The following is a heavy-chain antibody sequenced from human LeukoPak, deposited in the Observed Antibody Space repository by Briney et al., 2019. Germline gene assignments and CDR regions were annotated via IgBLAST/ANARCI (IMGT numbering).Heavy chain of an antibody. J-gene: IGHJ4*02. D-gene: IGHD3-22*01. Sequence: GGSLRLSCAASGFTFSSYAMHWVRQAPGKGLEWVAVISYDGSNKYYADSVKGRFTISRDNSKNTLYLQMNSLRAEDTAVCYCARSRGDSGSGYYYCFDYWGQGTLVTVSS. CDR2: ISYDGSNK. V-gene: IGHV3-30-3*01. CDR3: ARSRGDSGSGYYYCFDY. CDR1: GFTFSSYA.